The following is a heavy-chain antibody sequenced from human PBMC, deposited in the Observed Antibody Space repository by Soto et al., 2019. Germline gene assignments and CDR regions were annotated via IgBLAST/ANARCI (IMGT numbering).Heavy chain of an antibody. V-gene: IGHV1-8*01. D-gene: IGHD7-27*01. CDR2: MNPNSGNT. Sequence: ASVKVSCKASGYTFTSYDINWVRQATGQGLEWMGWMNPNSGNTGYAQKFQGRVTMTRNTSISTAYMELSSLRSEDTAVYYCARSEMIFKLTGEGWFDPWGQGTLVTVSS. CDR1: GYTFTSYD. CDR3: ARSEMIFKLTGEGWFDP. J-gene: IGHJ5*02.